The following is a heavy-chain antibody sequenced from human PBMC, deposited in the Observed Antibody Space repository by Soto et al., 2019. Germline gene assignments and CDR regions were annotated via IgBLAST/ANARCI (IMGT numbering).Heavy chain of an antibody. CDR1: GFIFSSFG. Sequence: QVQLVESGGGVVQPGRSLRLSCAASGFIFSSFGMHWVRQAPGKGLEWVAIISYDGSNKYYADSVKGRFTISRDNSKNTLYLQMNSLRAEDTAVYYCARDSLPSSGWYWFDYWGQGTLVTVSS. CDR2: ISYDGSNK. CDR3: ARDSLPSSGWYWFDY. J-gene: IGHJ4*02. D-gene: IGHD6-19*01. V-gene: IGHV3-33*01.